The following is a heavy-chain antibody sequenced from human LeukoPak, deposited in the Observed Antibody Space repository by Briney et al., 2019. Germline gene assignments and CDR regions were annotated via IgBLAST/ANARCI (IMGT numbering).Heavy chain of an antibody. D-gene: IGHD3-3*01. Sequence: SETLSLTCTVSGGSISSYYWSWIRQPAGKGLEWIGRIYTSGSTNYNPSLKSRVTMSVDTSKNQFSLKLCSVTAADTAVYYCAREGYDFWSGYGYYYGMDVWGQGTTVTVSS. CDR1: GGSISSYY. V-gene: IGHV4-4*07. CDR2: IYTSGST. J-gene: IGHJ6*02. CDR3: AREGYDFWSGYGYYYGMDV.